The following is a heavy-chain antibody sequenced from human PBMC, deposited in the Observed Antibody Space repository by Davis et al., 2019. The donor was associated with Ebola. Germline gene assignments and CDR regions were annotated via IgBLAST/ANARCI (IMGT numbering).Heavy chain of an antibody. D-gene: IGHD1-26*01. CDR1: GYTLTELS. CDR3: AEGDIVGATYDAFDI. CDR2: FDPEDGET. Sequence: ASVKVSCKVSGYTLTELSMHWVRQAPGKGLEWMGGFDPEDGETIYAQKFQGRVTMTEDTSTDTAYMEPSSLRSEDTAVYYCAEGDIVGATYDAFDIWGQGTMVTVSS. V-gene: IGHV1-24*01. J-gene: IGHJ3*02.